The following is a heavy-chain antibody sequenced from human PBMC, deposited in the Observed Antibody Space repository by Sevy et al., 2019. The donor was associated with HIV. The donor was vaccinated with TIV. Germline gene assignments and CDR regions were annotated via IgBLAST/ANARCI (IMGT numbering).Heavy chain of an antibody. CDR2: LIPSFGAA. Sequence: ASVKVSCKASGGTFSSYGTSWVRQAPGQGLEWMGGLIPSFGAANYRRNFQGRVTITADESTSTAYMELSSLRSEDTAVYYCAKYDYGDYVGWFDPWGQGTLVTVSS. D-gene: IGHD4-17*01. J-gene: IGHJ5*02. CDR3: AKYDYGDYVGWFDP. CDR1: GGTFSSYG. V-gene: IGHV1-69*13.